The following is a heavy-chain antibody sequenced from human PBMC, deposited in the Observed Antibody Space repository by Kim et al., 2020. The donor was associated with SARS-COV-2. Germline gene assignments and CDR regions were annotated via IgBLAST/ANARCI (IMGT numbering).Heavy chain of an antibody. Sequence: GGSLRLSCAASGFTVSSNYMSWVRQAPGKGLEWVSVIYSGGSTYYADSVKGRFTISRDNSKNTLYLQMNSLRAEDTAVYYCARGRGSGWYNYFDYWGQGTLVTVSS. V-gene: IGHV3-53*01. CDR2: IYSGGST. J-gene: IGHJ4*02. CDR1: GFTVSSNY. CDR3: ARGRGSGWYNYFDY. D-gene: IGHD6-19*01.